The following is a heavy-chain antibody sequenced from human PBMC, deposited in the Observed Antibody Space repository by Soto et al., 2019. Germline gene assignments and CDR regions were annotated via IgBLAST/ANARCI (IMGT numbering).Heavy chain of an antibody. Sequence: WETLSLTCTVSGGSISSSSYYWGWIRQPPGKGLEWIGSIYYSGSTYYNPSLKSRVTISVDTSKNQFSLKLSSVTAADTAVYYCARAATVVAFDYCGQGTLVTVSS. D-gene: IGHD2-15*01. CDR3: ARAATVVAFDY. CDR2: IYYSGST. CDR1: GGSISSSSYY. J-gene: IGHJ4*02. V-gene: IGHV4-39*01.